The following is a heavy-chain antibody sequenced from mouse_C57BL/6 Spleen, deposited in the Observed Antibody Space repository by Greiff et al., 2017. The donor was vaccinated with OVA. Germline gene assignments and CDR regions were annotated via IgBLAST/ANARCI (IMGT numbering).Heavy chain of an antibody. CDR3: ARWDYYGSSPYPDY. V-gene: IGHV1-64*01. Sequence: QVQLQQPGAELVKPGASVKLSCKASGYTFTSYWMHWVKQRPGRGLEWIGMIHPNSGSTNYNEKFKSKATLTVDKSSSTAYMQLSSLTSEDSAVYYCARWDYYGSSPYPDYWGQGTSVTVSS. D-gene: IGHD1-1*01. CDR2: IHPNSGST. CDR1: GYTFTSYW. J-gene: IGHJ4*01.